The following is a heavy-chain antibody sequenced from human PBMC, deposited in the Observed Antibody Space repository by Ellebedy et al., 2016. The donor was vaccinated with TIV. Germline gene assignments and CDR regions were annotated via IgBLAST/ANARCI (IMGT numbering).Heavy chain of an antibody. D-gene: IGHD5-18*01. CDR2: IYYSGST. Sequence: GSLRLSXTVSGGSISSSSYYWGWIRQPPGKGLEWIGSIYYSGSTYYNPSLKSRVTISVDTSKNQFSLKLSSVTAADTAVYYCATDTAMGGGHYWGQGTLVTVSS. J-gene: IGHJ4*02. V-gene: IGHV4-39*07. CDR3: ATDTAMGGGHY. CDR1: GGSISSSSYY.